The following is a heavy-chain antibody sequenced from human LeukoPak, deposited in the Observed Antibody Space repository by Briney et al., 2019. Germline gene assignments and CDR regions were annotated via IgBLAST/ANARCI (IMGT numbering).Heavy chain of an antibody. V-gene: IGHV4-61*03. D-gene: IGHD3-10*01. CDR1: GGPVSSGSYC. CDR2: ICDTGSI. CDR3: ASTISAGWFDP. J-gene: IGHJ5*02. Sequence: SETLPLTCTASGGPVSSGSYCWRWIRQPPGKRPVWIGYICDTGSIDHNPSLKSRVTISVGTSKNHFSLKLSSVTAEDTAVYYCASTISAGWFDPWGQGTLVTVSS.